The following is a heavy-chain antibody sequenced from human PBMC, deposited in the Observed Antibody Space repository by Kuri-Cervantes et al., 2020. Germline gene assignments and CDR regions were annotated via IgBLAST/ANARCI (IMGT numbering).Heavy chain of an antibody. V-gene: IGHV4-4*02. CDR1: GGSISSSNW. CDR2: IYHSGST. J-gene: IGHJ3*02. Sequence: SETLSLTCAVSGGSISSSNWWSWVRQPPGKGLEWIGEIYHSGSTNYSPSLKSRVTISVDTSKNQFSLKLSSVTAADTAVYYCARETPWRITAALKDAFDIWGQGTMVTVSS. D-gene: IGHD6-13*01. CDR3: ARETPWRITAALKDAFDI.